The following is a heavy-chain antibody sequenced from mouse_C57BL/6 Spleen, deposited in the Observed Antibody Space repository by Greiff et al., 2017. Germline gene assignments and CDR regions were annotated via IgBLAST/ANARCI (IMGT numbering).Heavy chain of an antibody. CDR3: GTGDYAMDY. J-gene: IGHJ4*01. CDR2: IYPGSGST. Sequence: QVQLQQSGAELVKPGASVTMSCTASGYTFTSYWITWVKQMPGQGLEWIGDIYPGSGSTNYNEKFKSKATLTVDTSSSTAYIQRSSLTSEDSAVYYCGTGDYAMDYWGQGTSVTVSS. V-gene: IGHV1-55*01. CDR1: GYTFTSYW. D-gene: IGHD1-1*02.